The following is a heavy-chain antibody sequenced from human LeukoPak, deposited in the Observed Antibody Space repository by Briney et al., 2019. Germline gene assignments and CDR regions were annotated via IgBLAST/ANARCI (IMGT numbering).Heavy chain of an antibody. D-gene: IGHD6-13*01. V-gene: IGHV4-30-2*01. J-gene: IGHJ6*02. CDR3: AREGLAAAVRYYGMDV. CDR2: IYHSGST. Sequence: SQTLSLTCAVSGGSISSGGYSWSWIRQPPGKGLEWIGYIYHSGSTYYNPSLKSRVTISVDRSKNQFSLKLSSVTAADTAVYYCAREGLAAAVRYYGMDVWGQGTTVTVSS. CDR1: GGSISSGGYS.